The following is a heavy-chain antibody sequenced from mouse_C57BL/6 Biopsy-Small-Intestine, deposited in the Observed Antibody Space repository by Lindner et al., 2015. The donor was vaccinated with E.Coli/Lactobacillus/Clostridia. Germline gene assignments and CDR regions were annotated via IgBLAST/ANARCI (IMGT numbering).Heavy chain of an antibody. CDR1: GYTFTSYV. D-gene: IGHD2-3*01. CDR2: INPYSDGT. J-gene: IGHJ3*01. V-gene: IGHV1-14*01. Sequence: VQLQESGPELVKPGASVKMSCKASGYTFTSYVMHWVKQKPGQGLEWIGYINPYSDGTKYNEKFRGKAALTSDKSSSTAYMELSSLTSEDSAVYYCSRGGDGYQAWFVHWGQGTLVTVSA. CDR3: SRGGDGYQAWFVH.